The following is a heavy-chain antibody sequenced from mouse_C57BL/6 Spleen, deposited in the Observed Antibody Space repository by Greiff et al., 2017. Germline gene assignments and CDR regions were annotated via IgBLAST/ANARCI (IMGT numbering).Heavy chain of an antibody. CDR2: IDPSESYT. CDR3: ARRDWDVGAY. V-gene: IGHV1-69*01. Sequence: VQLQQPGAELVMPGASVKLSCKASGYTFTSYWMHWVKQRPGQGLEWIGEIDPSESYTNYNQKFKGKSTLTVDKSSSTAYMQLSSLTSEDSAVYYCARRDWDVGAYWGQGTLVTVSA. J-gene: IGHJ3*01. D-gene: IGHD4-1*01. CDR1: GYTFTSYW.